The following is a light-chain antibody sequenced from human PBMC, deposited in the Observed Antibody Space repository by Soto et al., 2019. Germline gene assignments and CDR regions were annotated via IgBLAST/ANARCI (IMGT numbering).Light chain of an antibody. CDR1: SSDVGGYNY. CDR3: SSYTTSTSLL. CDR2: EVS. Sequence: QSALTQPASVSGSPGQSITISCTGTSSDVGGYNYVSWYQQHPGKAPKVMIYEVSNRPSGVSNRFSGSKSGNTASLTFSGLQAEDEADYYCSSYTTSTSLLFGGGTKLTVL. J-gene: IGLJ3*02. V-gene: IGLV2-14*01.